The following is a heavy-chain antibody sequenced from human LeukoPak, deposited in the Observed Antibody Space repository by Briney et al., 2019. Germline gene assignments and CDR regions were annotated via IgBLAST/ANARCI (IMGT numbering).Heavy chain of an antibody. D-gene: IGHD2-15*01. CDR3: ARLGNRYCSGGSCSYMPY. V-gene: IGHV3-7*01. CDR2: IQQDGSEK. J-gene: IGHJ4*02. CDR1: GFTLSSFW. Sequence: GGSLRLSCAASGFTLSSFWMSWVRQAPGKGLEWVANIQQDGSEKEYVDSVKGRFTISRDNAKNSLYLQMNSLRAEGTAVYFCARLGNRYCSGGSCSYMPYWGQGTLVTVSS.